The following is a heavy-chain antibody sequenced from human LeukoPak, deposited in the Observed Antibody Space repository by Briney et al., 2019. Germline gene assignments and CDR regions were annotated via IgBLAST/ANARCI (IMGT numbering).Heavy chain of an antibody. Sequence: GGSLRLSCAASGFTFSSYGMHWVRQAPGKGLEWVAFIRYDGSNKYYADSVKGRFTISRDNSKNTLYLQMNSLRAEDTAVYYCAKEVPNYDFWSGYSGTDNWGQGTLVTVSS. CDR1: GFTFSSYG. CDR3: AKEVPNYDFWSGYSGTDN. D-gene: IGHD3-3*01. CDR2: IRYDGSNK. V-gene: IGHV3-30*02. J-gene: IGHJ4*02.